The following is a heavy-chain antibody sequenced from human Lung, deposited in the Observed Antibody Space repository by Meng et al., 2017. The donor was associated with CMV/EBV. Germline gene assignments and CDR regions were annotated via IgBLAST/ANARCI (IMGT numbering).Heavy chain of an antibody. CDR1: GGSISSYY. Sequence: SETLSLTCTVSGGSISSYYWSWIRQPPGQGLEWNGNMYYSGSTNYNPTLKSRVAMSVDKSKNQFSLKLGSVTAADTGVDYCSRDGSLVRLDVWGQGTKVSVSS. V-gene: IGHV4-59*01. CDR3: SRDGSLVRLDV. D-gene: IGHD1-26*01. CDR2: MYYSGST. J-gene: IGHJ6*02.